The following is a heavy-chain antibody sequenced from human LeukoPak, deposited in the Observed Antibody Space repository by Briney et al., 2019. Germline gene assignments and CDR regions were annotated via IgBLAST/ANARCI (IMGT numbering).Heavy chain of an antibody. V-gene: IGHV3-21*01. CDR3: ARDVAVGATNPYGMDV. D-gene: IGHD1-26*01. Sequence: PGGSLRLSCAASGFTFSSYSMTWVRQAPGKGLEWVSSISSSSSYIYYAGSVKGRFTISRDNAKNSLYLQMNSLRAEDTAVYYCARDVAVGATNPYGMDVWGQGTTVTVSS. CDR1: GFTFSSYS. CDR2: ISSSSSYI. J-gene: IGHJ6*02.